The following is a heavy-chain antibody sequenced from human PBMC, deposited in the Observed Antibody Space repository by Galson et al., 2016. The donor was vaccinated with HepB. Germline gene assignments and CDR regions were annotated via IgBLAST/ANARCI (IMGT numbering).Heavy chain of an antibody. CDR3: ARRQEDCPPVGCSVDY. V-gene: IGHV3-30*03. CDR1: GFTFSGYG. D-gene: IGHD3-10*02. J-gene: IGHJ4*02. Sequence: SLRLSCAASGFTFSGYGMHWVRQAPGKGLEWVAADSMDGRRKFYADSVQGRFTISRDNSNNMLFLQMSSLTEDDTAVYYCARRQEDCPPVGCSVDYWGQGTLVSVSS. CDR2: DSMDGRRK.